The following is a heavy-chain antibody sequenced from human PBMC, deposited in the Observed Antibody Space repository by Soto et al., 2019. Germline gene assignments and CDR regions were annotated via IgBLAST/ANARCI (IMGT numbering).Heavy chain of an antibody. J-gene: IGHJ5*02. CDR1: GYTFTGYY. CDR2: INPNSGGT. D-gene: IGHD3-9*01. V-gene: IGHV1-2*04. CDR3: ARALTRTLRYFDWKRDWFDP. Sequence: ASVKVSCKASGYTFTGYYMHWVRQAPGQGLEWMGWINPNSGGTNYAQKFQGWVTMTRDTSISTAYRELSRLRSDDTAVYYCARALTRTLRYFDWKRDWFDPWGQGTLVTVSS.